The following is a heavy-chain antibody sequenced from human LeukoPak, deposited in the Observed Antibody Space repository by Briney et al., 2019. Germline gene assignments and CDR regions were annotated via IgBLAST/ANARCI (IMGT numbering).Heavy chain of an antibody. CDR1: GFTFSSYW. D-gene: IGHD3-22*01. V-gene: IGHV3-7*01. Sequence: GGSLRLSCAASGFTFSSYWMSWVRQAPGKGLEGVPTKRQEGGEKYYVDSVKGRFTISRDNAKNSLYLQMNSLRAEDTAVYYCARDPESTYYYDSSGYNGANYFDYWGQGTLVTVSS. CDR3: ARDPESTYYYDSSGYNGANYFDY. J-gene: IGHJ4*02. CDR2: KRQEGGEK.